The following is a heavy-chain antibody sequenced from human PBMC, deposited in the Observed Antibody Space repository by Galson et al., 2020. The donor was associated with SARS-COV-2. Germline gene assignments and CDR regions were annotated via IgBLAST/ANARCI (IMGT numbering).Heavy chain of an antibody. Sequence: TGGSLRLSCAASGFTVSSNYMSWVRQAQGKGLERVSVIYSGGSTYYADSVKGRFTISRHNSKNTLYLQMNSLRAEDTAVYYCARWSRGRRDGYPVERKGFDYWGQGTLVTVSS. CDR3: ARWSRGRRDGYPVERKGFDY. D-gene: IGHD5-12*01. J-gene: IGHJ4*02. CDR1: GFTVSSNY. CDR2: IYSGGST. V-gene: IGHV3-53*04.